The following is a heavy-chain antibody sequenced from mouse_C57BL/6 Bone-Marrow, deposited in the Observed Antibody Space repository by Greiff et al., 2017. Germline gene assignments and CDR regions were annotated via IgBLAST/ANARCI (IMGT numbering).Heavy chain of an antibody. CDR2: IYPGDGDT. J-gene: IGHJ3*01. CDR1: GYAFSSYW. V-gene: IGHV1-80*01. Sequence: VQLQQSGAELVKPGASVKISCKASGYAFSSYWMNWVKQRPGKGLEWIGQIYPGDGDTNYTGKFKGKATLTADKSSSTAYMQLSRLTSEDAAVYFCAPYGYPAYWGQGTLVTVSA. D-gene: IGHD2-2*01. CDR3: APYGYPAY.